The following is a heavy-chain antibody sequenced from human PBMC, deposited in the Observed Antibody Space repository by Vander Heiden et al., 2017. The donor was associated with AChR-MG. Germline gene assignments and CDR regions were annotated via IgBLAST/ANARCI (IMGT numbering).Heavy chain of an antibody. J-gene: IGHJ5*02. CDR2: ISAYNGNT. D-gene: IGHD3-3*01. CDR1: GYPFTSYG. CDR3: ARVKRTIFGVALGSNWFDP. Sequence: QVQLVQSGAEVKKPGASVKVSCKASGYPFTSYGISWVRQAPGQGLEWMGWISAYNGNTNYAQKLQGRVTMTTDTSTSTAYMELRSLRSDDTAVYYCARVKRTIFGVALGSNWFDPWGQGTLVTVSS. V-gene: IGHV1-18*01.